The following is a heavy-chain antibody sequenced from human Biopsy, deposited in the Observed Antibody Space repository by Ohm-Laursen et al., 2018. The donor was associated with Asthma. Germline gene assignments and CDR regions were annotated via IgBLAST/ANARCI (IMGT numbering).Heavy chain of an antibody. Sequence: SLRLSCSASGFAFSNSSMTWVRQAPGKGLEWVSSISASGVRTFYADSVKGRFTVSRDSSRNTLYLQLSTSRVEDTAVYFCAKITTDRQKANNWFDPWGQGTLVTVSS. CDR2: ISASGVRT. V-gene: IGHV3-23*01. D-gene: IGHD3-22*01. J-gene: IGHJ5*02. CDR3: AKITTDRQKANNWFDP. CDR1: GFAFSNSS.